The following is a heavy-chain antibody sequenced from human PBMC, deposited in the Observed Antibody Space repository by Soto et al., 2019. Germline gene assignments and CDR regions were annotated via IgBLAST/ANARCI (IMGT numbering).Heavy chain of an antibody. D-gene: IGHD3-10*01. CDR1: GFTFDYYA. CDR2: ISWNSGSI. CDR3: AKDAMVRDYYYYGMDV. Sequence: GGSLRLSCAASGFTFDYYAMHWVRQAPGKGLEWVSGISWNSGSIGYADSVKGRFTISRDNAKNSLYLQMNSLRAEDTALYYCAKDAMVRDYYYYGMDVWGRGTTVTVSS. V-gene: IGHV3-9*01. J-gene: IGHJ6*02.